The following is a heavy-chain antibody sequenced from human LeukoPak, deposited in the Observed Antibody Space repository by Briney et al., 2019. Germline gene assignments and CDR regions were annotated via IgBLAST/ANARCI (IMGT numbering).Heavy chain of an antibody. CDR1: GFTFSSYS. CDR3: ASSYGDYVNYFDY. D-gene: IGHD4-17*01. Sequence: KPGGSLRLSCAASGFTFSSYSMNWVRQAPGKGLEWVSSISSSSSYIYYADSVKGRFTISRDNAKNSLYLQMNSLRAEDTAVYYCASSYGDYVNYFDYWGQGTLVTVSS. J-gene: IGHJ4*02. CDR2: ISSSSSYI. V-gene: IGHV3-21*01.